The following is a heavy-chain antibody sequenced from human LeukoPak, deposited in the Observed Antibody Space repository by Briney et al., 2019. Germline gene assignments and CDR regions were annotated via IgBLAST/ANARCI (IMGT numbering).Heavy chain of an antibody. V-gene: IGHV4-34*01. CDR2: INHSGST. J-gene: IGHJ4*02. Sequence: TSETLSLTCAVYGGSFSGYYWSWIRQPPGKGLEWIGEINHSGSTNYNPSLKSRVTISVDASKNQFSLKLSSVTAAVTAVYYCARGVSSSLDYWGQGTLVTVSS. CDR3: ARGVSSSLDY. CDR1: GGSFSGYY. D-gene: IGHD6-6*01.